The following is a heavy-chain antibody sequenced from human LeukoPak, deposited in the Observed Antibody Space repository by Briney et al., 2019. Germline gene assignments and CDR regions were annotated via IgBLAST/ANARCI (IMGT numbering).Heavy chain of an antibody. Sequence: PGGSLRLSCAACGFTFSSYAMSWVRQAPGKGLEGVSAISGSGGSTYYADSVKGRFTISRDNSKNTLYLQMNSLRAEDTAVYYCAKVSGLAARSKRNTLNWFDPWGQGTLVTVSS. CDR2: ISGSGGST. CDR3: AKVSGLAARSKRNTLNWFDP. V-gene: IGHV3-23*01. D-gene: IGHD6-25*01. CDR1: GFTFSSYA. J-gene: IGHJ5*02.